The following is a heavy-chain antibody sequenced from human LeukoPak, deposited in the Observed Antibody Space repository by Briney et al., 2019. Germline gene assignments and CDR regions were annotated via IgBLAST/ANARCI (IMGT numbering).Heavy chain of an antibody. V-gene: IGHV3-74*01. CDR2: ITTDGSNT. CDR3: AREGAYGSGTYGAGDY. CDR1: GFPFSSYW. Sequence: PGGSLRLSCAASGFPFSSYWMYWVRQAPGKGLVWVSRITTDGSNTTYAASVKGRFTISRDNAKNTVYLQMNSLRVDDTAVYYCAREGAYGSGTYGAGDYWGQGILVTVSS. D-gene: IGHD3-10*01. J-gene: IGHJ4*02.